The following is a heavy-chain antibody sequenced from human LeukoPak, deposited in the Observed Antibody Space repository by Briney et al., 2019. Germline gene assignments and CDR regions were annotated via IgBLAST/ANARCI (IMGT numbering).Heavy chain of an antibody. J-gene: IGHJ4*02. V-gene: IGHV4-39*07. Sequence: SETLSLTCTVSGGSISSSSYYWGWIRQPPGKGLEWIGSIYYSGSTYYNPSLKSRVTISVDTTKNQFSLKLSSVTAADTAVYYCARGINRRGYSYGPADLYYFDYWGQGTLVTVSS. D-gene: IGHD5-18*01. CDR2: IYYSGST. CDR3: ARGINRRGYSYGPADLYYFDY. CDR1: GGSISSSSYY.